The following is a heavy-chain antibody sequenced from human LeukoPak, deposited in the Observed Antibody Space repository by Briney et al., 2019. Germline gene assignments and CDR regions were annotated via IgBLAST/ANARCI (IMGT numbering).Heavy chain of an antibody. CDR2: ISYDGSNK. D-gene: IGHD1-7*01. CDR3: AKDLNYAFDY. Sequence: GRSLRLSCAASGFTFSSYAMHWVRQAPGKGLEWVAVISYDGSNKYYADSVQGRFTISRDNSGNTLYLQMNSLRAEDTAIYFCAKDLNYAFDYWGQGAVVTVSS. V-gene: IGHV3-30-3*01. J-gene: IGHJ4*02. CDR1: GFTFSSYA.